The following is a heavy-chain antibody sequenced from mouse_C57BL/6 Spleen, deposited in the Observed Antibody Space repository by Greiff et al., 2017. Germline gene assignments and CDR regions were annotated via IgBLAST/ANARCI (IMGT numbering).Heavy chain of an antibody. J-gene: IGHJ3*01. CDR1: GYTFTSYW. V-gene: IGHV1-69*01. CDR2: IDPSDSYT. CDR3: ARCDYDVWFAY. D-gene: IGHD2-4*01. Sequence: VQLQQPGAELVMPGASVKLSCKASGYTFTSYWMHWVKQRPGQGLEWIGEIDPSDSYTNYNQKFKGKSTLTVDKSSSTAYMQLSSLTSEDSAVYSCARCDYDVWFAYWGQGTLVTVSA.